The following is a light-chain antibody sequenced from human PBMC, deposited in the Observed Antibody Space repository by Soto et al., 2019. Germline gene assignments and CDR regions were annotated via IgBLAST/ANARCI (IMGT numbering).Light chain of an antibody. Sequence: EIVLTQSPGTLSLSPGERATLSCRASQSVSSNYLAWYQQKPGQAPRLLIYAASTRATGIPDRFRGSGSGTDFTLTISRLEPEDFAVYSCQQYGSSPLTFGGGTKVDIK. CDR2: AAS. CDR3: QQYGSSPLT. V-gene: IGKV3-20*01. CDR1: QSVSSNY. J-gene: IGKJ4*01.